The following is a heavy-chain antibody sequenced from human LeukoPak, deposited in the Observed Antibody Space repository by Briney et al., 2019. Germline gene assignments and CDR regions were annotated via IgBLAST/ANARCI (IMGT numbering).Heavy chain of an antibody. CDR3: ARGKEILTAIYYYYYMDV. V-gene: IGHV1-8*01. CDR2: MNPNSGNT. Sequence: GASVKVSCKASGYTFTSYDINWVRQATGQGLEWMGWMNPNSGNTGYAQKFQGRVTMTRNTSISTAYMELSSLRSEDTAVYYCARGKEILTAIYYYYYMDVWGKGTTVTVSS. J-gene: IGHJ6*03. D-gene: IGHD2-21*02. CDR1: GYTFTSYD.